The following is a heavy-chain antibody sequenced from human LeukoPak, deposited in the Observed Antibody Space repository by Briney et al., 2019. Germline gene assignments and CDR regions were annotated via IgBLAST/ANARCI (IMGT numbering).Heavy chain of an antibody. V-gene: IGHV1-18*01. CDR1: GYTFSNYG. Sequence: ASVKVSCKTSGYTFSNYGISWVRQATGQGLEWMGWINGYNGNTNYAQKLQGRVTMTTDTSTSTAYMELRSLRSDDTAVYYCARGLTWDGYMFSLDMWGQGTMVTVSS. J-gene: IGHJ3*02. CDR2: INGYNGNT. CDR3: ARGLTWDGYMFSLDM. D-gene: IGHD5-18*01.